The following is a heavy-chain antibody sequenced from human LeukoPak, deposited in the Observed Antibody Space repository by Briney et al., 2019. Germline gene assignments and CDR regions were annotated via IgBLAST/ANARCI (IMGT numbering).Heavy chain of an antibody. D-gene: IGHD3-22*01. Sequence: SETLSLTCTVSGGSISSGSYYWSWIRQPAGKGLEWIGRIYTSGSTNYNPSLKSRVTISVDKSKNQFSLKLSSVTAADTTVYYCARFSDYYDSSGYYPGGGDFDYWGQGTLVTVSS. CDR1: GGSISSGSYY. CDR3: ARFSDYYDSSGYYPGGGDFDY. V-gene: IGHV4-61*02. J-gene: IGHJ4*02. CDR2: IYTSGST.